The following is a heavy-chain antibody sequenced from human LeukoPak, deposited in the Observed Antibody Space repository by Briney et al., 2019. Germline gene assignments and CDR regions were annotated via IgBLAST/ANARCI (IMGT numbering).Heavy chain of an antibody. CDR3: ARDSDYYGSGSHPDY. Sequence: ASVKVSCKASGYTFTSYGISWVRQAPGQGLEWMGWVSAYADDTNYAQKLQGRVTMTTDTSTNTAYMELRSLRSDDTAVYYCARDSDYYGSGSHPDYWGQGTLVTVSS. V-gene: IGHV1-18*01. J-gene: IGHJ4*02. CDR2: VSAYADDT. CDR1: GYTFTSYG. D-gene: IGHD3-10*01.